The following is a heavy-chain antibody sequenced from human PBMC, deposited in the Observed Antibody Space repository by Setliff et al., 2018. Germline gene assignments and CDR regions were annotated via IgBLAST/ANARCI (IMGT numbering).Heavy chain of an antibody. V-gene: IGHV3-7*03. CDR2: IKEDGSEE. CDR1: GFRFSRHW. D-gene: IGHD4-4*01. J-gene: IGHJ5*02. CDR3: ARDNVILDDSRGIFYPWYDP. Sequence: ESLKISCAASGFRFSRHWMTWVRQAPGKGLEWVANIKEDGSEEYYVDSVRGRFSISRDNAKDSVFLEMNSLRADDTAVYYCARDNVILDDSRGIFYPWYDPWGQGTLVTVS.